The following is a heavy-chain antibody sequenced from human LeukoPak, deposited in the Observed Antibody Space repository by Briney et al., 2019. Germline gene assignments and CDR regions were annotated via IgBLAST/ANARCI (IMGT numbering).Heavy chain of an antibody. CDR2: IYYSGST. J-gene: IGHJ6*03. CDR3: ARADSGYDYSFYYYYYYMDV. V-gene: IGHV4-59*01. CDR1: GGSISSYY. Sequence: PSETLSLTCTVSGGSISSYYWSWIRQPPGKGLEWIGYIYYSGSTNYNPSLKSRVTISVDTSKNQFSLKLSSVTAADTAVYYCARADSGYDYSFYYYYYYMDVWGKETTVTVSS. D-gene: IGHD5-12*01.